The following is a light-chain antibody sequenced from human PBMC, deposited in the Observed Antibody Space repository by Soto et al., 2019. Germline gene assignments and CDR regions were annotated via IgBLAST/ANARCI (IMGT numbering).Light chain of an antibody. CDR2: GAS. CDR3: QQYGSSPPWT. Sequence: EIVLTQSPGTLSLSPGERATLSCRASQSVSRSYLAWYQQKPGQAPRPLIYGASSRATGIPDRFSGSGSGTDFTLTISRLEPEDFAVYYCQQYGSSPPWTFGQGTKVEIK. CDR1: QSVSRSY. J-gene: IGKJ1*01. V-gene: IGKV3-20*01.